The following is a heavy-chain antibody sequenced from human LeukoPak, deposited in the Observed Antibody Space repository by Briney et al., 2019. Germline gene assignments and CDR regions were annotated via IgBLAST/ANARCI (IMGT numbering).Heavy chain of an antibody. CDR1: GFTSSDSG. J-gene: IGHJ4*02. CDR3: AKGYRTVDY. V-gene: IGHV3-30*18. CDR2: ISYDGSNE. Sequence: GGSLRLSCVASGFTSSDSGMHWVRQAPGKGLEWVAVISYDGSNEYYADSVKGRFTIYRDNSENSLYLQMNSLRAEDTALYYCAKGYRTVDYWGQGALVTVSS. D-gene: IGHD1-14*01.